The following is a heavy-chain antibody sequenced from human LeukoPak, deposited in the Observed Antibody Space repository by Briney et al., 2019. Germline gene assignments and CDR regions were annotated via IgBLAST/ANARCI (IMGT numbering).Heavy chain of an antibody. CDR1: GYTFTSYD. Sequence: ASVKVSCKASGYTFTSYDINWVRQATGQGLEWMGWMNPNSGNTGYAQKFQGRVTRTRNTSISTAYMELRSLRSDDTAVYYCARESRAILTGYYPFSYYYGMDVWGQGTTVTVSS. D-gene: IGHD3-9*01. J-gene: IGHJ6*02. CDR3: ARESRAILTGYYPFSYYYGMDV. V-gene: IGHV1-8*01. CDR2: MNPNSGNT.